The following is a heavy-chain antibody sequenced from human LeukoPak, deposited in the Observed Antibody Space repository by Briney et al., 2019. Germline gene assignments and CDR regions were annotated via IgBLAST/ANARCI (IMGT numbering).Heavy chain of an antibody. CDR2: IYSGGGT. Sequence: GGSLRLSCAASGFTVSSNYMSWVRQAPGKGLEWVSVIYSGGGTYYADSVKGRFTISRDNSKNTLYLQMNSLRAEDTAVYYCASSWQQLGNFDYWGQGTLVTVSS. V-gene: IGHV3-66*01. J-gene: IGHJ4*02. CDR3: ASSWQQLGNFDY. D-gene: IGHD6-13*01. CDR1: GFTVSSNY.